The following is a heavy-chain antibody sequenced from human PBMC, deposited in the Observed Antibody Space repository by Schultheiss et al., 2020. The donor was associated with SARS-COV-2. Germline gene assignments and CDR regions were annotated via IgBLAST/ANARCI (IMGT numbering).Heavy chain of an antibody. D-gene: IGHD3-10*01. Sequence: SQTLSLTCTVSGGSIIPYFWSWIRQPPGKGLEWIGEINHSGRTTYNPSLRSRVSMSVDTSKNQFSLKLSSVTAADTAVYYCARDQRLLWFGELALDAFDIWGQGTMVTVSS. CDR2: INHSGRT. CDR1: GGSIIPYF. CDR3: ARDQRLLWFGELALDAFDI. V-gene: IGHV4-59*12. J-gene: IGHJ3*02.